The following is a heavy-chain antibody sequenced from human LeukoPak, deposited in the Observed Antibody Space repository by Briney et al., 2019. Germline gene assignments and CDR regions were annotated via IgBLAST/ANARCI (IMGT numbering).Heavy chain of an antibody. Sequence: GGSLRLSCAASGFSFNKYCVSWVRQAPGKGLEWVANIKPDGSEKDCVDSVKGRFTISRDNAKNSLSLQMNSLRAEDTAVYYCATQNFCSNFVQHWGQGTLVTVSS. CDR3: ATQNFCSNFVQH. D-gene: IGHD4-11*01. CDR1: GFSFNKYC. V-gene: IGHV3-7*05. CDR2: IKPDGSEK. J-gene: IGHJ1*01.